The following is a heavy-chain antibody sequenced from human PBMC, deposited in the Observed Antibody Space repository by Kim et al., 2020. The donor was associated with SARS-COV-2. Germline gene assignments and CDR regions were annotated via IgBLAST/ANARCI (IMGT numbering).Heavy chain of an antibody. CDR1: GGSISSSSYY. CDR2: IYYSGST. Sequence: SETLSLTCTVSGGSISSSSYYWGWIRQPPGKGLEWIGSIYYSGSTYYNPSLKSRVTISVDTSKNQFSLKLSSVTAADTAVYYCAREMVDYDILTGYPRGWFDPWGQGTLVTVAS. CDR3: AREMVDYDILTGYPRGWFDP. D-gene: IGHD3-9*01. V-gene: IGHV4-39*07. J-gene: IGHJ5*02.